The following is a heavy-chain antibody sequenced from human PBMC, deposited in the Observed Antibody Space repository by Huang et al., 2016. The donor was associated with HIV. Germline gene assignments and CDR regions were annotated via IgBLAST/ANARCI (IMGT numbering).Heavy chain of an antibody. CDR3: AKASVALAGSPGDS. V-gene: IGHV3-23*01. CDR2: IGGGGGRVGFT. CDR1: GFTFSSYT. J-gene: IGHJ4*02. Sequence: EVQLLESGGGLVQPGESLKLSCAASGFTFSSYTMNWVRQAPGKGLEWVSTIGGGGGRVGFTYYSDSVKGRFTISRDNSKNILFLQMNSLRADDTAFYYCAKASVALAGSPGDSWGQGTLVTVSS. D-gene: IGHD6-19*01.